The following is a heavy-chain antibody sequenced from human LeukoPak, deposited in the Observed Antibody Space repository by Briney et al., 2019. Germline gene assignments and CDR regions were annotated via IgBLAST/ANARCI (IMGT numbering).Heavy chain of an antibody. CDR2: ISPRVGST. J-gene: IGHJ4*02. CDR1: GLTFSNYA. Sequence: SGGSLRLSCAASGLTFSNYAMSWARQAPGRGLEWVSAISPRVGSTYYADSVKGRFTISRDNSKNTLYLQMDSLRAEDTAVYYCAKKYGDYVGFDYWGQGALVTVSS. V-gene: IGHV3-23*01. D-gene: IGHD4-17*01. CDR3: AKKYGDYVGFDY.